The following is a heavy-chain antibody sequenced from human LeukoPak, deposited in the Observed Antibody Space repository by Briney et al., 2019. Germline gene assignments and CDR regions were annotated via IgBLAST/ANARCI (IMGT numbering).Heavy chain of an antibody. CDR3: ARGGVWQAFWSGNSDY. D-gene: IGHD3-3*01. Sequence: PSETLSLTCTVSGGSISSSSYYWGWIRQPPGKGLEWIGSIYYSGSTYYNPSLKSRVTISVDTSKNQFSLKLSSVTAADTAVYYCARGGVWQAFWSGNSDYWGQGTLVTVSS. V-gene: IGHV4-39*01. CDR2: IYYSGST. CDR1: GGSISSSSYY. J-gene: IGHJ4*02.